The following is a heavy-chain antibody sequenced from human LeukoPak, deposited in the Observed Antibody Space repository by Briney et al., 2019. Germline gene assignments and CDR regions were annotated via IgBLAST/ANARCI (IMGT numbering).Heavy chain of an antibody. D-gene: IGHD3-9*01. CDR1: GGSISSYY. CDR3: ARHYDILTGYWFDP. V-gene: IGHV4-4*07. CDR2: IYTSGST. J-gene: IGHJ5*02. Sequence: SETLSLTCTVSGGSISSYYWSWIRQPAGKGLEWIGRIYTSGSTNYNPSLKSRVTISLDTSKNQFSLKLSSVTAADTAVYYCARHYDILTGYWFDPWGQGTLVTVSS.